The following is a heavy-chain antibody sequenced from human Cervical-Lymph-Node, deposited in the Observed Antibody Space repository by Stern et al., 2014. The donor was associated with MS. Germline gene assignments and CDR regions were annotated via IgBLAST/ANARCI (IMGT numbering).Heavy chain of an antibody. Sequence: VQLVQSGGGVVQPGRSLRLSCEASGFTFGSYGMHWVRQAPGKGLEWVAVICSDGSTKYYADYVKGRFTLSRDHSTNTPSLQMHGLRTEDTAVYDWARGDGNYYYYDGMDVWGQGTTVTVSS. CDR3: ARGDGNYYYYDGMDV. CDR2: ICSDGSTK. J-gene: IGHJ6*02. V-gene: IGHV3-33*01. CDR1: GFTFGSYG.